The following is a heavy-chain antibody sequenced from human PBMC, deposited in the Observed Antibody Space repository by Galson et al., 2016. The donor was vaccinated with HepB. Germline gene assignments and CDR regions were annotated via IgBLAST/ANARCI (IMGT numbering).Heavy chain of an antibody. D-gene: IGHD5-12*01. CDR1: GDSVSSNNAI. J-gene: IGHJ4*02. CDR3: ARGWLRLGFDY. CDR2: TYYRSKWYN. Sequence: CAISGDSVSSNNAIWNWIRQSPSRGLEWLGRTYYRSKWYNDYGVSVKSRITISPDTSKNQFSLQLTSVTPEDTAVYYCARGWLRLGFDYWGQGTLVTISS. V-gene: IGHV6-1*01.